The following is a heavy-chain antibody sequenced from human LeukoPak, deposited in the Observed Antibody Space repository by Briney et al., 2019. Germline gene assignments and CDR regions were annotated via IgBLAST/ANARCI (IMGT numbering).Heavy chain of an antibody. CDR3: ARVTNVLRFLEWLPAVYYFDY. J-gene: IGHJ4*02. CDR2: IYYSGST. Sequence: PSETLSLTCTVSGGSVSSGSYYWSWIRQPPGKGLEWIGYIYYSGSTNYNPSFKSRVTISVDTSKNQFSLKLSSVTAADTAVYYCARVTNVLRFLEWLPAVYYFDYWGQGTLVIVSS. V-gene: IGHV4-61*01. D-gene: IGHD3-3*01. CDR1: GGSVSSGSYY.